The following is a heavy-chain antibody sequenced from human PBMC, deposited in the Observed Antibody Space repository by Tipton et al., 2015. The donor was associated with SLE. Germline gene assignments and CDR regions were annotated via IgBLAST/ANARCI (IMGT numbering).Heavy chain of an antibody. D-gene: IGHD3-22*01. CDR2: ISGSGSSA. CDR1: GFTFSTYA. CDR3: ANYYDSSGFYSNFDY. J-gene: IGHJ4*02. V-gene: IGHV3-23*01. Sequence: SLRLSCAASGFTFSTYAMTWVRQAPGKGLEWVSGISGSGSSAYYADSVKGRFTISRDNSKNTLYLQMNSLRAEDTAVYYCANYYDSSGFYSNFDYWGQGTLVTVSS.